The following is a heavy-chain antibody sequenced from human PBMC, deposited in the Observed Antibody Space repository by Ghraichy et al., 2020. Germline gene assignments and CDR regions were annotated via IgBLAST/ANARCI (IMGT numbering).Heavy chain of an antibody. Sequence: SVKVSCKASGYKFTAFYIHWVRQTPGQGLEWMGWININSGNTNYAEKFQDSVTMTRDTSLNTVYIELSDLRSDDTAIYYCAREMGKQLVRYHLEHWGQGTLLTVSS. V-gene: IGHV1-2*04. CDR2: ININSGNT. CDR3: AREMGKQLVRYHLEH. CDR1: GYKFTAFY. J-gene: IGHJ4*02. D-gene: IGHD6-13*01.